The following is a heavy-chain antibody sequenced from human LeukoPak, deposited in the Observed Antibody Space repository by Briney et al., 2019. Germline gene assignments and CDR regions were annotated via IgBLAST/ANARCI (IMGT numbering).Heavy chain of an antibody. J-gene: IGHJ5*02. CDR3: ARDRLRLGEGGFDP. Sequence: SETLSLTCTVSGGSISSSSYYWGWIRQPPGKGLEWIGSIYYSGSTYYNPSLKSRVTISVDTSKNQFSLKLSSVTAADTAVYYCARDRLRLGEGGFDPWGQGTLVTASS. CDR2: IYYSGST. CDR1: GGSISSSSYY. V-gene: IGHV4-39*07. D-gene: IGHD3-16*01.